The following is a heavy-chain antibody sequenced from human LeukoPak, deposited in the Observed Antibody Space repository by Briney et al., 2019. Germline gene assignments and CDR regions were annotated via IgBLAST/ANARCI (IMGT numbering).Heavy chain of an antibody. J-gene: IGHJ3*02. CDR1: GNTFTGYY. CDR2: INPNSGGT. D-gene: IGHD3-3*01. CDR3: AGFGVVIQDAFDI. Sequence: ASVKVSCKASGNTFTGYYMHWVRQAPGQGLEWMGRINPNSGGTNYAQKFQGRVTTTRDTSISTAYMELSRLRSDDTAVYYCAGFGVVIQDAFDIWGQGTLVTVSS. V-gene: IGHV1-2*06.